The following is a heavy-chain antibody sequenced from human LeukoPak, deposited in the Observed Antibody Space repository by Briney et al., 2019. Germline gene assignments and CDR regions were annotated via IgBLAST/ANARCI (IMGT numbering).Heavy chain of an antibody. V-gene: IGHV4-34*01. Sequence: SETLSLTCAVYGGSFSGYYLSWIRQPPGKGLEWIGEINHSGSTNYNPSLKSRVTISVDTSKNQFTLKLSSVTAADTAVYYCARRGGYDFWSGNFGNWFDPWGQGTLVTVSS. CDR3: ARRGGYDFWSGNFGNWFDP. J-gene: IGHJ5*02. D-gene: IGHD3-3*01. CDR1: GGSFSGYY. CDR2: INHSGST.